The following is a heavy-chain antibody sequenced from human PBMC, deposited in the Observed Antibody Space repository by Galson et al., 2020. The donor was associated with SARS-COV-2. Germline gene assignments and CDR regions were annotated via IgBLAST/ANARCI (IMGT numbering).Heavy chain of an antibody. D-gene: IGHD3-16*02. CDR1: GYSLIELS. V-gene: IGHV1-24*01. Sequence: ASVTVSCNGCGYSLIELSLHWVRQAPGKGLEWMGGYDPQLGETIHAQKFQGRVTMTDDTSADTAYMEVSSLTSEDTAVYYCASWKTDYVWGSSRTFDYWGQGTLLTVSS. J-gene: IGHJ4*02. CDR2: YDPQLGET. CDR3: ASWKTDYVWGSSRTFDY.